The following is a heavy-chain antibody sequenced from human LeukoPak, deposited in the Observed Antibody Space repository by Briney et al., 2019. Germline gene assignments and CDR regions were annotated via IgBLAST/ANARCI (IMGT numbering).Heavy chain of an antibody. CDR1: GFTFSSYA. Sequence: GGSLRLSCAASGFTFSSYAMSWVRQVPGKGLEWVSAISGSGGSTYYADSVKGRFTISRDNSKNTLYLQMNSLRAEDTAVYYCAKTGGDIVVVPALDPWGQGTLVTVSS. J-gene: IGHJ5*02. CDR3: AKTGGDIVVVPALDP. D-gene: IGHD2-2*01. CDR2: ISGSGGST. V-gene: IGHV3-23*01.